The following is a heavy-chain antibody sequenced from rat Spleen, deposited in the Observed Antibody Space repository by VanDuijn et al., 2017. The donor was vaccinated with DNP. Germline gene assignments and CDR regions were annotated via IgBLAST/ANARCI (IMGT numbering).Heavy chain of an antibody. CDR3: SRWNSGHFDY. J-gene: IGHJ2*01. CDR2: IRYDGGST. V-gene: IGHV5-22*01. D-gene: IGHD4-3*01. Sequence: EVQLVESGGGLVQSGRSLKLSCAASGFTFSDYYMAWIRQAPTMGLEWVAYIRYDGGSTKYGDSVKGRFTISRDNAKNTLYLQMSSLRSEDMATYYWSRWNSGHFDYWGQGVMVPVSS. CDR1: GFTFSDYY.